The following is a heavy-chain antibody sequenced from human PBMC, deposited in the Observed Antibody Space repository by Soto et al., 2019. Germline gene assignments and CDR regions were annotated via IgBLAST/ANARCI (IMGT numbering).Heavy chain of an antibody. CDR1: GFTFGDYA. CDR3: TRDGYDSSGYYFSLDY. V-gene: IGHV3-49*04. CDR2: IRSKAYGGTT. Sequence: GGSLRLSCTASGFTFGDYAMSWVRQAPGKGLEWVGFIRSKAYGGTTEYAASVKGRFTISRDDSKSIAYLQMNSLKTEDTAVYYCTRDGYDSSGYYFSLDYWGQGTLVTVPQ. J-gene: IGHJ4*02. D-gene: IGHD3-22*01.